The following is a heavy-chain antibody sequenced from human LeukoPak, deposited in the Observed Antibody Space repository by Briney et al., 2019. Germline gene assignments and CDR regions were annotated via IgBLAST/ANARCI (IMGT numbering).Heavy chain of an antibody. CDR1: GFTFSSYG. J-gene: IGHJ4*02. CDR3: AREDYGSGSYYNVFYFDY. D-gene: IGHD3-10*01. V-gene: IGHV3-33*01. Sequence: GGSLRLSCAASGFTFSSYGMHWVRQAPGKGLEWVAVIWYDGSNKYYADSVEGRFTISRDNSKNTLYLQMNSLRAEDTAVCYCAREDYGSGSYYNVFYFDYWGQGTLVTVSS. CDR2: IWYDGSNK.